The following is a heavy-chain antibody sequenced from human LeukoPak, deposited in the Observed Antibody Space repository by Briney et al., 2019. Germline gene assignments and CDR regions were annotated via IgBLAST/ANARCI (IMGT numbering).Heavy chain of an antibody. V-gene: IGHV4-39*01. Sequence: SETLSLTCTVSVGSISSSSYYWGWIRQPPGKGLEWVGSIYYSGSTYYNPSLKSRVTISVDTSKNQFSLKLSSVTAADTAVYYCARQGSGWYNYWGQGTLVTVSS. D-gene: IGHD6-19*01. J-gene: IGHJ4*02. CDR2: IYYSGST. CDR1: VGSISSSSYY. CDR3: ARQGSGWYNY.